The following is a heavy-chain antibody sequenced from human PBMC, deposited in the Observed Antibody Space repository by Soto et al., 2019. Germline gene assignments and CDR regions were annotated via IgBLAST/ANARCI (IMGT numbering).Heavy chain of an antibody. CDR2: IWYDGSNK. D-gene: IGHD6-13*01. CDR3: ARDASRVFYAAAGLDY. Sequence: PGGSLRLSCAAAGFTFSSYGMHWVRQAPGKGLEWVAVIWYDGSNKYYADSVKGRFTISRDNSKNTLYLQMNSLRAEDTAVYYCARDASRVFYAAAGLDYWGQGTLVTVSS. V-gene: IGHV3-33*01. J-gene: IGHJ4*02. CDR1: GFTFSSYG.